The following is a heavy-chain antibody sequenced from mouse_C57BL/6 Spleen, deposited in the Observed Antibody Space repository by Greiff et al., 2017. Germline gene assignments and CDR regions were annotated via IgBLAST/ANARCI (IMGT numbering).Heavy chain of an antibody. V-gene: IGHV5-2*03. J-gene: IGHJ3*01. Sequence: EVKVEESGGGLVQPGESLKLSCESNEYEFPSHDMSWVRKTPEKRLELVAAINSDGGSTYYPDTMERRFIISRDNTKKTLYLQMSSLRSEDTALYYCARGGYYYGPFAYWGQGTLVTVSA. CDR3: ARGGYYYGPFAY. CDR1: EYEFPSHD. CDR2: INSDGGST. D-gene: IGHD1-1*01.